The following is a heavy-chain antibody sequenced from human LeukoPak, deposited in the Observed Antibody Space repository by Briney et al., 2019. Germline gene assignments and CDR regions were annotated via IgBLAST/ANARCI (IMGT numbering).Heavy chain of an antibody. V-gene: IGHV1-8*01. J-gene: IGHJ5*02. CDR2: MNPNSGNT. CDR3: ARDLYCSSTSCYRGAGREVNWFDP. Sequence: ASVKVSYKASGYTFTSYDINWVRQATGQGLEWMGWMNPNSGNTGYAQKFQGRVTMTRNTSISTAYMELSSLRSEDTAVYYCARDLYCSSTSCYRGAGREVNWFDPWGQGTLVTVSS. CDR1: GYTFTSYD. D-gene: IGHD2-2*02.